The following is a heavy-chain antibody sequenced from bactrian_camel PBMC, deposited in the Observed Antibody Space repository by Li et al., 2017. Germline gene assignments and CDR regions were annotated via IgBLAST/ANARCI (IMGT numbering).Heavy chain of an antibody. CDR3: AAYDCNSGPASDENVY. CDR1: TDLSNLNS. V-gene: IGHV3S54*01. J-gene: IGHJ4*01. D-gene: IGHD3*01. CDR2: MYLDYGDT. Sequence: HVQLVESGGGSVQVGGSLRLSCAASTDLSNLNSMGWFRQAPGKAREGVATMYLDYGDTTYMDSVRGRFSISRDNAKNTLYLQMTSLRPEDTAMYYCAAYDCNSGPASDENVYWGQGTQVTVS.